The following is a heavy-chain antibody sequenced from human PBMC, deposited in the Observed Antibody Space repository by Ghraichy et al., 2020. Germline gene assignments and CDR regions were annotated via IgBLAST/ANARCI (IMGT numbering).Heavy chain of an antibody. V-gene: IGHV3-23*01. J-gene: IGHJ6*03. D-gene: IGHD3-3*01. Sequence: VSAISGSGGSTYYADSVKGRFTISRVNSKHTLYLQMNSLRAEDTAVYYCAKLPWSANNYFYYSMDVWG. CDR2: ISGSGGST. CDR3: AKLPWSANNYFYYSMDV.